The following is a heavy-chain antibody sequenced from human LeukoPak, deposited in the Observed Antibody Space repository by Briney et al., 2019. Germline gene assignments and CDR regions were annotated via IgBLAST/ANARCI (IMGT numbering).Heavy chain of an antibody. CDR2: ISYDGSNK. CDR1: GFTFSSYG. Sequence: GGSLRLSCAASGFTFSSYGMHWVRQAPGKGLEWVAVISYDGSNKYYADSVKGRFTISRDNSKNTLYLQMNSLRAEDTAVYYCAKDARQQLGLDYWGQGTLVTVSS. J-gene: IGHJ4*02. D-gene: IGHD6-13*01. V-gene: IGHV3-30*18. CDR3: AKDARQQLGLDY.